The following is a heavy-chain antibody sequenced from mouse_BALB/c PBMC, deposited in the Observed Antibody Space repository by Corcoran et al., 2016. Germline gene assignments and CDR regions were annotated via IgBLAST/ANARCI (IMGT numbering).Heavy chain of an antibody. Sequence: EVQLQQSGPALVKPGASEKISCKASGYSFTGYYMHWVKQSHVKSLEWIGRINPYNGATSYNQNFKDKASLTVDKSSSTAYMELHSLTSEDSAVYYCARSYSREFAYWGQGTLVTVSA. CDR1: GYSFTGYY. V-gene: IGHV1-34*02. CDR2: INPYNGAT. CDR3: ARSYSREFAY. J-gene: IGHJ3*01. D-gene: IGHD2-10*01.